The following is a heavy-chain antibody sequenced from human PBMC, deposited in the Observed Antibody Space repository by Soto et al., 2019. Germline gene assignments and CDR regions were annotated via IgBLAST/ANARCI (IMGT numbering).Heavy chain of an antibody. CDR1: GFTFTSSA. J-gene: IGHJ4*02. D-gene: IGHD3-10*01. V-gene: IGHV1-58*02. CDR3: AAVAPYYYGSGSYSNY. CDR2: RVVGSDNT. Sequence: SVKVSCKPSGFTFTSSAMQCMRQARGQRLEWIGWRVVGSDNTKYAEKFQDRVTITRDMSTSTAYMELSSLRSEDTAVYYCAAVAPYYYGSGSYSNYWGQGTLVTVFS.